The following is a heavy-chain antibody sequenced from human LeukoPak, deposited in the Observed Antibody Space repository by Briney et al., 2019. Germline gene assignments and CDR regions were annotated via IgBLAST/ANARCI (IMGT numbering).Heavy chain of an antibody. V-gene: IGHV4-34*01. CDR1: GGSFSGYY. CDR2: INHRGST. CDR3: ARVGVRGVIRSKEKREGAFDI. J-gene: IGHJ3*02. Sequence: PSETLSLTCAVYGGSFSGYYWSWIRQPPGEGLEWIGEINHRGSTNYNPSLKSRVTISVDTSKNQFSLKLSSVTAADTAVYYCARVGVRGVIRSKEKREGAFDIWGQGTMVTVSS. D-gene: IGHD3-10*01.